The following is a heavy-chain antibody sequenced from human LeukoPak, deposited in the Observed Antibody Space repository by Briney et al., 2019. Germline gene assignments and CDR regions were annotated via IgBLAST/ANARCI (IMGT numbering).Heavy chain of an antibody. CDR1: GFTFSSYG. D-gene: IGHD2-21*02. V-gene: IGHV3-30*18. J-gene: IGHJ4*02. CDR3: AKALYVVTGPLDY. Sequence: GGSLRLSCAASGFTFSSYGMHWVRQAPGKGLEWVAVISYDGSNKYYADSVKGRFTISRDNAKNSLYLQMNSLRAEDTALYYCAKALYVVTGPLDYWGQGTLVTVSS. CDR2: ISYDGSNK.